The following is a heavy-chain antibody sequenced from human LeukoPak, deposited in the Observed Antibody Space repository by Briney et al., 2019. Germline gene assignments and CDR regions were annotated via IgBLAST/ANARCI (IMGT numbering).Heavy chain of an antibody. Sequence: SETLSLTCTVSGGSISTYYWSWIRQPPGKGLGWIGYIYYSGSTNYNPSLKSRVTISVDTSKNQFSLKLSSVTAADTAVYYCARAFGFWSGHRRLDYYGMDVWGQGTTVTVSS. V-gene: IGHV4-59*01. CDR3: ARAFGFWSGHRRLDYYGMDV. J-gene: IGHJ6*02. CDR2: IYYSGST. CDR1: GGSISTYY. D-gene: IGHD3-3*01.